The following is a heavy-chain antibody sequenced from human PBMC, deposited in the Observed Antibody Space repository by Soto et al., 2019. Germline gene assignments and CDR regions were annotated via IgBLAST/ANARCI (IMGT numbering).Heavy chain of an antibody. J-gene: IGHJ6*02. V-gene: IGHV3-74*01. CDR1: GFTFSSYW. CDR3: ARRDPIAYYYGMDV. Sequence: EVPLVESGGGLVQPGGSLRLSCAASGFTFSSYWMNWVRQAPGKGLVWVSRINSDGSSTSYVDPVKGRFTISRDNAKNTLYLQMNSLRAEDTAVYYCARRDPIAYYYGMDVWGQGTTVTVSS. D-gene: IGHD2-21*01. CDR2: INSDGSST.